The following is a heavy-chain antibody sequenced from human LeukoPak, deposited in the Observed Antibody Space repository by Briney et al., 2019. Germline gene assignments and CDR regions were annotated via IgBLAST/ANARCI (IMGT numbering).Heavy chain of an antibody. CDR2: IIPIFGTA. Sequence: ASVKVSCKASGGTFSSYAISWVRQAPGQGLEWMGGIIPIFGTANYAQKFQGRVTITADESTSTAYMELSSLRSDDTGVYYCARALGGSRKNDFWSGYPDYWGQGTLVSVSS. J-gene: IGHJ4*02. D-gene: IGHD3-3*01. CDR1: GGTFSSYA. CDR3: ARALGGSRKNDFWSGYPDY. V-gene: IGHV1-69*13.